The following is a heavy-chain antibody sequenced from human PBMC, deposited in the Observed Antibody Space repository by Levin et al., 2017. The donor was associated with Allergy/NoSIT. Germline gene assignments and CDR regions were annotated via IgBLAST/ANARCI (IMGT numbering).Heavy chain of an antibody. J-gene: IGHJ3*01. D-gene: IGHD4-17*01. CDR1: GYTLTELS. Sequence: ASVKVSCKVSGYTLTELSMHWVRQAPGKGLEWMGCFDPEDGETIYAQKFQGRVTMTEDTSTDTAYMELSSLRSEDTAVYYCATIYGDYGELDAFDSWGQGTTVTVSS. CDR3: ATIYGDYGELDAFDS. CDR2: FDPEDGET. V-gene: IGHV1-24*01.